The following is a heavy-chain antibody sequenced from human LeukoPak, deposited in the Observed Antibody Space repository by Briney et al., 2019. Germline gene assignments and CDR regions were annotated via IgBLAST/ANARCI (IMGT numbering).Heavy chain of an antibody. CDR1: GFTFSSYS. V-gene: IGHV3-48*04. D-gene: IGHD3-16*01. J-gene: IGHJ4*02. Sequence: GSLRLSCAASGFTFSSYSMNWVRQAPGEGPEWISYTRSSGTTTYYADSVKGRFTISRDNAKNSLYLQMNSLRAEDTAVYYCARVNYVSSGWGAPFDNWGQGTLVTVSS. CDR2: TRSSGTTT. CDR3: ARVNYVSSGWGAPFDN.